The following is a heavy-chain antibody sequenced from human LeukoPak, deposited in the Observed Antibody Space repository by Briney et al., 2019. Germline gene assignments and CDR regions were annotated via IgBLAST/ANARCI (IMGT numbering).Heavy chain of an antibody. CDR2: MNPNSGNT. Sequence: AASVKASCKASGYTFTSYDITWVRQATGQGLEWMGWMNPNSGNTGYAQKFQGRVTMTRNTSISTAYMDLSSLRSEDTAVYYCTRGHSADWGQGTLVTVSS. J-gene: IGHJ1*01. CDR3: TRGHSAD. D-gene: IGHD6-19*01. CDR1: GYTFTSYD. V-gene: IGHV1-8*01.